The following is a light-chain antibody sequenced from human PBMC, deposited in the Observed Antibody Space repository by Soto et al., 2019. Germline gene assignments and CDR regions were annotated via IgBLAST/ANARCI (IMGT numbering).Light chain of an antibody. J-gene: IGKJ4*01. V-gene: IGKV3-20*01. CDR3: QQYGSSLLT. Sequence: EIVLTQSPDTLSLSPGERATLSCRASQSVNTNYLAWYQKKPGQAPRLLIFGASSRATGIPDRFSGSGSGTDFTLTISRLEPEDFAVYYCQQYGSSLLTFGGGTKVDIK. CDR1: QSVNTNY. CDR2: GAS.